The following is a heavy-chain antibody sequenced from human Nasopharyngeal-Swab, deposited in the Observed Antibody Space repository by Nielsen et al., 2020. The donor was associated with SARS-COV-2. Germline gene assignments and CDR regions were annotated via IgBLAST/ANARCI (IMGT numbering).Heavy chain of an antibody. CDR3: ARGGVWFGELGLDY. J-gene: IGHJ4*02. V-gene: IGHV3-30-3*01. CDR1: GFTFSSYA. Sequence: GESLKISCAASGFTFSSYAMHWVRQAPGKGLEWVAVISYDGSNKYYADSVKGRFTISRDNSKNTLYLQMNSLRAEDTVVYYCARGGVWFGELGLDYWGQGTLVTVSS. CDR2: ISYDGSNK. D-gene: IGHD3-10*01.